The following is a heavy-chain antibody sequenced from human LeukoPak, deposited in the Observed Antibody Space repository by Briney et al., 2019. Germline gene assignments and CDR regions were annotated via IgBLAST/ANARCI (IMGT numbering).Heavy chain of an antibody. CDR2: IIPIFGTA. CDR1: GGTFSSYA. CDR3: ATLDYYDTKNDY. D-gene: IGHD3-22*01. Sequence: SVKVSCKASGGTFSSYAISWVRQAPGQGLEWMGRIIPIFGTANYAQKFQGRVTITTDESTSTAYMELSSLRSEDTTVYYCATLDYYDTKNDYWGQGTLVTVSS. V-gene: IGHV1-69*05. J-gene: IGHJ4*02.